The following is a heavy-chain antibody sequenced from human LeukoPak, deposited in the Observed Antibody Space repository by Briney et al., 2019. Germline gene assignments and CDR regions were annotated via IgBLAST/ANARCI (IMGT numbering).Heavy chain of an antibody. CDR3: TTIKRGNIFGYFDF. D-gene: IGHD5-18*01. V-gene: IGHV4-59*11. J-gene: IGHJ4*02. CDR2: MCYSGRT. CDR1: GGSMTTHH. Sequence: SETLSLTCTVSGGSMTTHHWNWIRQTQGRDWSGLDMCYSGRTKENPSLKSRVTLSADTSKNQLSLRLSSVTAADTAVYYCTTIKRGNIFGYFDFWGQGILVTVSS.